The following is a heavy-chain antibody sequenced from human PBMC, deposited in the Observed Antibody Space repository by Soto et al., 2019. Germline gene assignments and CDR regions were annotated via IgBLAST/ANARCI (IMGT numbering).Heavy chain of an antibody. V-gene: IGHV1-46*01. J-gene: IGHJ2*01. CDR1: GYTFTTYY. Sequence: QVQLVQSGAEVKKPGASVEVLCKASGYTFTTYYIHWVRHAPGQGLEWMGVINPGGVSTKYAQKYQDRVTMTSDTATSTVYMDLRSLRYEDTAVYFCARAGNGDNVGYWYFDLWGRGTQVTVSP. D-gene: IGHD4-17*01. CDR3: ARAGNGDNVGYWYFDL. CDR2: INPGGVST.